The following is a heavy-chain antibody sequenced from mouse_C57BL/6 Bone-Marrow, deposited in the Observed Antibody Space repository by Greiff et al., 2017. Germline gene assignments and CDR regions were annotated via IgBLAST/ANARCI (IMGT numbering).Heavy chain of an antibody. CDR1: GFNIKDDY. D-gene: IGHD1-1*01. Sequence: VQLQQSGAELVRPGASVKLSCTASGFNIKDDYMHWVKQRPEQGLEWIGWIDPESGDTEYASKFQGKATITADTSSNTAYLQLSSLTSEDTAVYYCTHYGSSYGGPWFAYWGQGTLVTVSA. V-gene: IGHV14-4*01. CDR3: THYGSSYGGPWFAY. CDR2: IDPESGDT. J-gene: IGHJ3*01.